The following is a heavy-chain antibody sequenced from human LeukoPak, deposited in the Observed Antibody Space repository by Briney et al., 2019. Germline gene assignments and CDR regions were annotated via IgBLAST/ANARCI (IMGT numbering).Heavy chain of an antibody. Sequence: SQTLSLTCTVSGGSISSGDYYWSWIRQPPGKALEWIGYIYYSRSTYYNPSLKSRVTISIDTSKNQFSLKLSSVTAADTAMYYCASRGYTYGHFDYWGPGTLVTLST. CDR2: IYYSRST. V-gene: IGHV4-30-4*01. D-gene: IGHD5-18*01. CDR1: GGSISSGDYY. CDR3: ASRGYTYGHFDY. J-gene: IGHJ4*02.